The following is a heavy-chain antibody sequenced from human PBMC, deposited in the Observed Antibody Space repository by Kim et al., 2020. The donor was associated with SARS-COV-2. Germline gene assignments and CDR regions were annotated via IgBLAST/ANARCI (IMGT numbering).Heavy chain of an antibody. Sequence: GGSLRLSCAASGFTFSSYAMHWVRQAPDKGLEWVAVISYDGSNKYYADSVKGRFTISRDNSKNTLYLQMNSLRAEDTAVYYCARDQLLSFDYWGQGTLVT. J-gene: IGHJ4*02. CDR3: ARDQLLSFDY. V-gene: IGHV3-30*04. CDR1: GFTFSSYA. CDR2: ISYDGSNK. D-gene: IGHD3-10*01.